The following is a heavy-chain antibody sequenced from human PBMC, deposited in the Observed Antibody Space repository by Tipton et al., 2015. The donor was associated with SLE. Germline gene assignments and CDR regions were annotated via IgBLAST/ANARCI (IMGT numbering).Heavy chain of an antibody. CDR2: ISYDGSKK. CDR1: GFNFRTYA. V-gene: IGHV3-30*04. J-gene: IGHJ3*01. Sequence: SLRLSCAASGFNFRTYALHWVRQAPGKGPEWVAVISYDGSKKYYADSVKGRFTISRDNAKNSLFLQMNSLRAEDTAIYYCVRDCGPSALGDSFEGWGQGTMVTVSS. D-gene: IGHD3-16*01. CDR3: VRDCGPSALGDSFEG.